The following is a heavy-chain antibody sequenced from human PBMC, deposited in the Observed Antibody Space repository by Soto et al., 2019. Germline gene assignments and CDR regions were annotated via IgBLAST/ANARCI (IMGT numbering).Heavy chain of an antibody. V-gene: IGHV3-30-3*01. D-gene: IGHD1-7*01. CDR1: GFTFRTYP. J-gene: IGHJ6*02. CDR3: ARDLMELRQYHIYGMDV. CDR2: MSHDGTNR. Sequence: QVQLVESGGGVVQPGRSLGLSCPASGFTFRTYPMPWVRQAPGKGLDGVTVMSHDGTNRYYADSVKGRFTISRDNSKNTLYLQMNSLRAEDTAVYYCARDLMELRQYHIYGMDVWGQGTTVTVSS.